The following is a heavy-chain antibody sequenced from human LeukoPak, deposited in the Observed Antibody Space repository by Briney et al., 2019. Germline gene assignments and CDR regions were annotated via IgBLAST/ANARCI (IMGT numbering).Heavy chain of an antibody. V-gene: IGHV3-30*02. J-gene: IGHJ4*02. D-gene: IGHD5-12*01. Sequence: GGSLRLSCAASGFTFSSYGMHWVRQAPGKGLEWVAFIRYDGSNKYYADSVKGRFTISRDNSKNTLYLQMNSLRAEDTAVYYCARATRGGYDGYFDYWGQGTLVTVSS. CDR1: GFTFSSYG. CDR2: IRYDGSNK. CDR3: ARATRGGYDGYFDY.